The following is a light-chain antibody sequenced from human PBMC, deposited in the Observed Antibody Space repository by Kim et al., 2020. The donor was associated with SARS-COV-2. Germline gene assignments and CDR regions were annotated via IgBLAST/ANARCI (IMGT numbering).Light chain of an antibody. CDR3: QSYDSSLSGFYV. CDR2: GNS. V-gene: IGLV1-40*01. Sequence: VTISCTGSSSNIGSIFNVNWYQGLPGAAPKVIIYGNSNRPSGVPDRFSASKSGTSASLAITGLQAEDEADYFCQSYDSSLSGFYVFGTGTKVTVL. CDR1: SSNIGSIFN. J-gene: IGLJ1*01.